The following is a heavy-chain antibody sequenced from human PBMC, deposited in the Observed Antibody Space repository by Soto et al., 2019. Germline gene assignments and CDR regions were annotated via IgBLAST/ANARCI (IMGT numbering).Heavy chain of an antibody. CDR3: AKDPRFYGMDV. CDR1: GASVSSDSYS. V-gene: IGHV4-61*01. J-gene: IGHJ6*02. Sequence: QVRLQESGPGLVKPSETLSPTCTVSGASVSSDSYSWAWIRQPPGKGLEWIGCFYFTGSTKTNPSLQSRVSISVDESKNQMSLKLNSVTAADTAVYYCAKDPRFYGMDVWGQGTTVTVSS. CDR2: FYFTGST.